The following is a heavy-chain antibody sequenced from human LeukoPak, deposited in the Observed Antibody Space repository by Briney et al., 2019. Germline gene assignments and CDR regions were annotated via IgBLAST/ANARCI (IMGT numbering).Heavy chain of an antibody. Sequence: RASETLSLTCTVSGGSISSYYWSWIRQPPGKGLEWIGYIYYSGSTNYNPSLKSRVTISVDTSKNQFSLKLSSVTAADTAVYYCARGVGEYYYDSSGYYYFDYWGQGTLVTVSS. D-gene: IGHD3-22*01. J-gene: IGHJ4*02. V-gene: IGHV4-59*01. CDR2: IYYSGST. CDR3: ARGVGEYYYDSSGYYYFDY. CDR1: GGSISSYY.